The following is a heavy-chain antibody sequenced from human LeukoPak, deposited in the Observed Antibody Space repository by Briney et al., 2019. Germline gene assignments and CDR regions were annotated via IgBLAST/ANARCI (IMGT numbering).Heavy chain of an antibody. CDR1: RFTFNSYW. CDR3: ARDGSNSHAFDV. J-gene: IGHJ3*01. V-gene: IGHV3-74*01. CDR2: IVGDGSYT. Sequence: GGSLRLSCAASRFTFNSYWMHWVRQAPGKRLVWVSRIVGDGSYTNYADSVKGRFTISRDNAKNTLFLQMNSLRAEDTAVYYCARDGSNSHAFDVWGLGTMVTVSS. D-gene: IGHD5-24*01.